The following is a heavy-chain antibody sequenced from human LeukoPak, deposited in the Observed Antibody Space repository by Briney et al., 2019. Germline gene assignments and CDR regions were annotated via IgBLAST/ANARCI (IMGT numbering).Heavy chain of an antibody. CDR2: ISWNSGSI. CDR1: GFTFDDYA. D-gene: IGHD6-19*01. J-gene: IGHJ4*02. CDR3: AKDMVAVAGPFDY. Sequence: GRSLRLSCAASGFTFDDYAMHWVRQAPGKGLEWVSGISWNSGSIGYADSVKGRFTISRDNAKNSLYLQMNSLRAEDTALYYCAKDMVAVAGPFDYWGQGTLVTVSS. V-gene: IGHV3-9*01.